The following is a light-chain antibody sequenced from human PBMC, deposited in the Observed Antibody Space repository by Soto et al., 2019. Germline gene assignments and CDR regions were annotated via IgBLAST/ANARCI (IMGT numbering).Light chain of an antibody. CDR3: QQYNNWPRT. J-gene: IGKJ1*01. CDR1: QSVSSN. CDR2: GAS. Sequence: DTFMTQSPTALSSPPGERAPLSCRASQSVSSNLAWYQQKPGQAPRLLIYGASTRATGIPARFSGSGSGTEFTLTISSLQSEDFAVYYCQQYNNWPRTFGQGTKADIK. V-gene: IGKV3-15*01.